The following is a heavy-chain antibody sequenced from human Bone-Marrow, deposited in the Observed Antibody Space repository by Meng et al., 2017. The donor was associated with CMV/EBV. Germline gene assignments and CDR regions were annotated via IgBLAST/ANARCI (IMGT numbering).Heavy chain of an antibody. CDR2: ISAYNGNT. J-gene: IGHJ4*02. Sequence: QVQSGGLGAEGKKPGASVKVSCKASGYTFTSYGISWVRQAPGQGLEWMGWISAYNGNTNYAQKLQGRVTMTTDTSTSTAYMELRSLRSDDTAVYYCARDRGPYQLLIHFDYWGQGTLVTVSS. CDR3: ARDRGPYQLLIHFDY. D-gene: IGHD2-2*01. CDR1: GYTFTSYG. V-gene: IGHV1-18*01.